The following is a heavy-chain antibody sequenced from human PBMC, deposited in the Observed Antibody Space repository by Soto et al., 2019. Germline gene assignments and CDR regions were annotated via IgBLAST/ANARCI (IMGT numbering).Heavy chain of an antibody. CDR1: GYTFTSYA. CDR3: ARNPANGDSLGITFDF. CDR2: INAGNGNT. J-gene: IGHJ3*01. Sequence: QVQLVQSGAEVKKPGASVKVSCKASGYTFTSYAMYWVRQAPGQRLEWMGWINAGNGNTKYSQKSQGRSTITRDTPATKANRGGSSRRSEDRSVYSWARNPANGDSLGITFDFWGRGKMVTVS. V-gene: IGHV1-3*01. D-gene: IGHD4-17*01.